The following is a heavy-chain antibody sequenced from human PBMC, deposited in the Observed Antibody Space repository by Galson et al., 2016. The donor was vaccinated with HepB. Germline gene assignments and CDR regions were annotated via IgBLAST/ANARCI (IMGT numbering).Heavy chain of an antibody. J-gene: IGHJ4*02. Sequence: QSGAEVTKPGESLKISCKASGYSFTTSWIGWVRQTPGKGLEWMGIIYAGDSDTRYSPSFQGQVTISVDKSISTAYLHWSSLKASDIAIYYCARRLRVDAPGPTGYYFDYWGQGTLVTVSS. CDR2: IYAGDSDT. CDR3: ARRLRVDAPGPTGYYFDY. D-gene: IGHD6-13*01. V-gene: IGHV5-51*01. CDR1: GYSFTTSW.